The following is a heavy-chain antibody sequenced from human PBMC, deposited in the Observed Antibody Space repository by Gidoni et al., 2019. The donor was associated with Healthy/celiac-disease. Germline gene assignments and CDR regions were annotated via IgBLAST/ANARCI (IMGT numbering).Heavy chain of an antibody. D-gene: IGHD2-15*01. Sequence: QVQLVESGGGLVKPGGSRRLSGAASGFTFSDYYMSWIRQAPGKGLEWVSYISSSGSTIYYADSVKGRFTISRDNAKNSLYLQMNSLRAEDTAVYYCARESERISEYDYYYGMDVWGQGTTVTVSS. V-gene: IGHV3-11*01. J-gene: IGHJ6*02. CDR1: GFTFSDYY. CDR2: ISSSGSTI. CDR3: ARESERISEYDYYYGMDV.